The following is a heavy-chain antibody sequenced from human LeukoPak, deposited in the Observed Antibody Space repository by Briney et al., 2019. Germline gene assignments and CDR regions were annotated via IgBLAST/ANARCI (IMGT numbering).Heavy chain of an antibody. CDR2: INHSGST. V-gene: IGHV4-34*01. Sequence: SETLSLTCAVYGGSFSGYYWSWIRQPPGKGLEWIGEINHSGSTNYNPSLKSRVTISVDTSKNQFSLKLSSVTAADTAVYYCARVPSPDAGDDYWGQGTMVSVSS. J-gene: IGHJ4*02. D-gene: IGHD7-27*01. CDR3: ARVPSPDAGDDY. CDR1: GGSFSGYY.